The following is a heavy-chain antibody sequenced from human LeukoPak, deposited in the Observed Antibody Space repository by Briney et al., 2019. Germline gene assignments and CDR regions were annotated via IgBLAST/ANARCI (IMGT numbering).Heavy chain of an antibody. V-gene: IGHV3-66*01. J-gene: IGHJ6*02. CDR3: ARDESRRKSHYNDALDV. D-gene: IGHD5-24*01. CDR1: GFTVSNNS. Sequence: GGSLRLSCSASGFTVSNNSMSGVRQAPGKGLEWVSVIYSGDSTYYADSVKGRFTISRDNSKNTLYLQMNSLRAEDTAVYYCARDESRRKSHYNDALDVCGQGTTVTVSS. CDR2: IYSGDST.